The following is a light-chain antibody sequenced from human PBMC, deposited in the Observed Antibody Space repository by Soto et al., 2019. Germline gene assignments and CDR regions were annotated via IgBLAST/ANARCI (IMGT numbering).Light chain of an antibody. CDR3: QQYNDWPLT. CDR2: GAF. J-gene: IGKJ1*01. CDR1: QSVSSN. Sequence: IVIKQSPFALSVSKGERVTLSCRASQSVSSNLAWYQQKPGQAPSLLIYGAFTRATGIPARFSGTGSGTEFTLTISSLQSEDFALYYCQQYNDWPLTFGQGTKVDI. V-gene: IGKV3-15*01.